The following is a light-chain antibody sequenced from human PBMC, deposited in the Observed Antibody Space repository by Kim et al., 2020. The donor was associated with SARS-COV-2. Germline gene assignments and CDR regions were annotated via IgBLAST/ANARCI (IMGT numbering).Light chain of an antibody. CDR2: DVS. J-gene: IGLJ1*01. Sequence: QSVTSSCTGTSRDVGGYNYVSWYQQHPGKAPKLMIYDVSKRPSGVPDRFSGSKSGNTASLTISGLQAEDEADYYCCSYAGSYTLYVFGTGTKVTVL. CDR3: CSYAGSYTLYV. CDR1: SRDVGGYNY. V-gene: IGLV2-11*01.